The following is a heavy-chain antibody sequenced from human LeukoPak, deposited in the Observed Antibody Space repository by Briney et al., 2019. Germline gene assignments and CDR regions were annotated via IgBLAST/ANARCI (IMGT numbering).Heavy chain of an antibody. CDR2: INHSGST. CDR1: GGSFSGYY. Sequence: SETLSLTCAVYGGSFSGYYWSWIRQPPGKGLEWIGEINHSGSTNYNPSLKSRVTISVDTSKNQFSLKLSSVTAADTAVYYCARLRRGPVREDYYYYYMDVWGKGTTVTISS. J-gene: IGHJ6*03. D-gene: IGHD3-10*01. CDR3: ARLRRGPVREDYYYYYMDV. V-gene: IGHV4-34*01.